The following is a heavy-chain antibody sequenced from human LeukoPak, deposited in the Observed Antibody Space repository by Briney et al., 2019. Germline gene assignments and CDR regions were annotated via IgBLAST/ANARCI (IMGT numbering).Heavy chain of an antibody. Sequence: GGSLTLSCVVSGFTSIAYALTWARQPPATGLEWVSGISGGVVTAYYADSVKGRFTISRDNSKNTLFLQMNSLRADDTAIYYCARNQQLGGHSYYYCGIDGWGQGTTVTVSS. CDR1: GFTSIAYA. J-gene: IGHJ6*02. CDR2: ISGGVVTA. V-gene: IGHV3-23*01. CDR3: ARNQQLGGHSYYYCGIDG. D-gene: IGHD3-16*01.